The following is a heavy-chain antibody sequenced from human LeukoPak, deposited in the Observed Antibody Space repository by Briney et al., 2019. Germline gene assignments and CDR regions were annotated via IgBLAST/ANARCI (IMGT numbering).Heavy chain of an antibody. J-gene: IGHJ5*02. V-gene: IGHV4-59*01. CDR2: IYYSGST. Sequence: TETLSLTCTVSGGSISSYYWSWIRQPPGKGLEWIGYIYYSGSTNYNPSLKSRVTISVDTSKNQFSLKLSSVTAADTAVYYCARRVVAARFWFDRWGQGSPVTVSS. CDR1: GGSISSYY. D-gene: IGHD2-15*01. CDR3: ARRVVAARFWFDR.